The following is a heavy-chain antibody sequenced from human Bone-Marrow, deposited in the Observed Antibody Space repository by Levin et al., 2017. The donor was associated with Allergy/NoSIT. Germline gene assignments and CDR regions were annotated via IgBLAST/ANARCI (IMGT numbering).Heavy chain of an antibody. V-gene: IGHV4-61*01. CDR3: ARAGPMTPYYFDH. CDR2: FDYTGTT. J-gene: IGHJ4*02. CDR1: GDSVSGGSHF. Sequence: PSETLSLTCTVSGDSVSGGSHFWTWIRQSPGKALEWLGYFDYTGTTKYNPSLKTRVTISVDTSRDEISLRLSSVTAADTAVYYCARAGPMTPYYFDHWGQGILVAVSS.